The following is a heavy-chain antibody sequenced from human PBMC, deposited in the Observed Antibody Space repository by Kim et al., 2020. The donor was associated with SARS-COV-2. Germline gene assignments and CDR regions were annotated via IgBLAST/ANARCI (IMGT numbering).Heavy chain of an antibody. CDR1: GGTFSSYA. CDR3: AREEDYYGSGSTHYYYYYGMDV. D-gene: IGHD3-10*01. CDR2: IIPIFGTA. V-gene: IGHV1-69*13. J-gene: IGHJ6*02. Sequence: SVKVSCKASGGTFSSYAISWVRQAPGQGLEWMGGIIPIFGTANYEQKFQGRVTITADESTSTAYMELSSLRSEDTAVYYCAREEDYYGSGSTHYYYYYGMDVWGQGTTVTVSS.